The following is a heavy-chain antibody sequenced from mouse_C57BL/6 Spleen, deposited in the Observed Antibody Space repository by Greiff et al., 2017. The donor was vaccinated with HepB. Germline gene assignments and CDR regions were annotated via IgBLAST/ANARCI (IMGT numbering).Heavy chain of an antibody. CDR2: INPNNGGT. V-gene: IGHV1-26*01. Sequence: VQLQQSGPELVKPGASVKISCKASGYTFTDYYMNWVKQSHGKSLEWIGDINPNNGGTSYNQKFKGKATLTVDKSSSTAYMELRSLTSEDSAVYYCARRGILEAWFAYWGQGTLVTVSA. J-gene: IGHJ3*01. CDR3: ARRGILEAWFAY. CDR1: GYTFTDYY.